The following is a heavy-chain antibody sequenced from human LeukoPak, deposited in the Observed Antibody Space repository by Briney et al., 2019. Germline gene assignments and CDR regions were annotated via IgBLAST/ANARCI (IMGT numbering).Heavy chain of an antibody. D-gene: IGHD3-22*01. CDR3: AKSPYYDSSGCMDY. CDR1: GFTFSSYA. V-gene: IGHV3-30*18. J-gene: IGHJ4*02. Sequence: GGSLRLSCAASGFTFSSYAMSWVRQAPGKGLEWVAVISYDGSNKYYADSVKGRFTISRDNSKNTLYLQMNSLRAEDTAVYYCAKSPYYDSSGCMDYWGQGTLVTVSS. CDR2: ISYDGSNK.